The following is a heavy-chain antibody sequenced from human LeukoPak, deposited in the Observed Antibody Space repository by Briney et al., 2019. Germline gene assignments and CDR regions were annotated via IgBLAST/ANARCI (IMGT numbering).Heavy chain of an antibody. CDR1: GFTFSRYS. V-gene: IGHV3-21*01. CDR3: VRDPDYGVLYFV. J-gene: IGHJ6*04. CDR2: ITSSSSYI. Sequence: TGGSLRLSCAASGFTFSRYSMNWVRQAPGKGLEWVSSITSSSSYIYYADSVKGRFTISRDNAKNSLYLQMNSLRAEDTAVYYCVRDPDYGVLYFVWGKGTTVTVSS. D-gene: IGHD4/OR15-4a*01.